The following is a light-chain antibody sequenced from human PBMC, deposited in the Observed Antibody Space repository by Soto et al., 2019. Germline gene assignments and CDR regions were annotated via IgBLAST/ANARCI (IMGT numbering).Light chain of an antibody. V-gene: IGKV3-20*01. J-gene: IGKJ4*01. CDR2: AAS. Sequence: EIVLTQSPGTLSLSPGEGATLSCRASQSVSGNFVAWYQQKPGQAPSLLIYAASSRATGIQDRFSGSGSGTAFSLTITRLDAEDFDVYYWHFYSDVRPVITFGGET. CDR3: HFYSDVRPVIT. CDR1: QSVSGNF.